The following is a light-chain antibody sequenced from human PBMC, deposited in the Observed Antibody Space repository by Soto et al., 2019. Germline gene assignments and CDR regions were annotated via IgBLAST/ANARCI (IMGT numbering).Light chain of an antibody. CDR2: RTS. J-gene: IGKJ1*01. CDR1: QSISTW. V-gene: IGKV1-5*03. CDR3: QQYHAKAT. Sequence: DIQMTQSPSTLSASVGDRVTITGRASQSISTWLAWYQQTPGKXPXXLIYRTSSLESGVPSRFSGSGSGTEFTLTISSLQPDDFATDDCQQYHAKATFGQGTKVDIK.